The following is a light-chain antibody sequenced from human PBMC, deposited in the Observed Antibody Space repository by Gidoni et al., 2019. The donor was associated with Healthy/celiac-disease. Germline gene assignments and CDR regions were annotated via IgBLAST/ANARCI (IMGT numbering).Light chain of an antibody. CDR3: QQRSNWPLSFT. Sequence: EIVLTQSPATLSLSPGERATLSCRASQSVSSYLAWYQQKPGQAPRRLIYDASNRATGIPARFSGSGSGTDFTRTISSLEPEDFAVYYCQQRSNWPLSFTFGPGTKVDIK. J-gene: IGKJ3*01. CDR2: DAS. CDR1: QSVSSY. V-gene: IGKV3-11*01.